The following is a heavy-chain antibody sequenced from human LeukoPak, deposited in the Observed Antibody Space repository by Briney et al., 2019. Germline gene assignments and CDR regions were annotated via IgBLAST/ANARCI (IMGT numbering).Heavy chain of an antibody. Sequence: AGGSLRLSCVASGFTFSNSAMSWVRQAPGKGLEWVSAISGSGGATYYADSVKGRFTISRDNSKNTLYLQMNSLRAEDTAVYYCAKGGGSIFFDYWGQGTLVTVSS. V-gene: IGHV3-23*01. CDR2: ISGSGGAT. CDR1: GFTFSNSA. D-gene: IGHD1-26*01. J-gene: IGHJ4*02. CDR3: AKGGGSIFFDY.